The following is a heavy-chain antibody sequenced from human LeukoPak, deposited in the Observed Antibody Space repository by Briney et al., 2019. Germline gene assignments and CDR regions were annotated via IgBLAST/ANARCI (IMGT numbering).Heavy chain of an antibody. J-gene: IGHJ4*02. D-gene: IGHD6-25*01. Sequence: GGSLRLSCAASGFTFSGYGMHWVRQAPGKGLEWVAVIWANGNNKYYADSLKGRFTVSRDNSKDTLYLQMNNLRAEDTAVYHCVSGYPYYFDYWGQGTLVTVSS. CDR3: VSGYPYYFDY. CDR2: IWANGNNK. V-gene: IGHV3-33*01. CDR1: GFTFSGYG.